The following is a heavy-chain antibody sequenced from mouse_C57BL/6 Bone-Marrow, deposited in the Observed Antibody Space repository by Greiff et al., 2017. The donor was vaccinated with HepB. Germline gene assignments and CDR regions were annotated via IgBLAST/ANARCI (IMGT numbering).Heavy chain of an antibody. CDR1: GFNIQDDY. Sequence: VQLQQSGAELVRPGASVKLSCTASGFNIQDDYMHWVKQRPEQGLEWIGWIDPENGDTEYASKFQGKATITADTSSNTAYLQLSSLTSEDTAFYYCTTRWLLHAMDYWGQGTSVTVSS. CDR3: TTRWLLHAMDY. J-gene: IGHJ4*01. CDR2: IDPENGDT. V-gene: IGHV14-4*01. D-gene: IGHD2-3*01.